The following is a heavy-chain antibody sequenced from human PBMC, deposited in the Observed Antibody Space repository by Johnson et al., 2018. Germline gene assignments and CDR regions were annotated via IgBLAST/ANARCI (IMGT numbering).Heavy chain of an antibody. CDR3: EKDRALRWSASQH. CDR2: IKYDGSGT. D-gene: IGHD4-23*01. Sequence: VQLQESGGGLVQPGGSLRLSCAASGFTFSSHWMHWVRQGPGKGLVWVSRIKYDGSGTRYADSVKGRFTISRDNAKNTLYLKMNSLRTEDTAFYYCEKDRALRWSASQHWGQGNLVTVSS. CDR1: GFTFSSHW. J-gene: IGHJ1*01. V-gene: IGHV3-74*01.